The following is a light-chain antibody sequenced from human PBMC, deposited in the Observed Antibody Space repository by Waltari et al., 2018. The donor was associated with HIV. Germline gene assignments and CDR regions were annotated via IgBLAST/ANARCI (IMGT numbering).Light chain of an antibody. V-gene: IGKV1-5*03. CDR1: QTISSS. CDR3: QQYSAFPFP. CDR2: KAS. Sequence: DIEMTQSPPTLPLSLGARVPLTCRASQTISSSLAWYQQRPGTAPKLLIYKASSLEDGVPSRFSGSGSGTEFTLTISSLQPDDIAVYFCQQYSAFPFPFGQGTKLEI. J-gene: IGKJ2*01.